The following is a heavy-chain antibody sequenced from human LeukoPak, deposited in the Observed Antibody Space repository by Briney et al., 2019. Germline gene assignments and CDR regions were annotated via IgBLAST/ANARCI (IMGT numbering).Heavy chain of an antibody. CDR2: IYYSGST. CDR3: ASSSGWPHRDWFHP. D-gene: IGHD5-24*01. CDR1: GGSVSSSY. Sequence: SETLSLTCTVSGGSVSSSYWSWIRQPPGKGLEWIGYIYYSGSTNYNPSLKSRVTISVDTSKNQFSLKLSSVTAADTAVYYCASSSGWPHRDWFHPWGQGTLVTVSS. V-gene: IGHV4-59*02. J-gene: IGHJ5*02.